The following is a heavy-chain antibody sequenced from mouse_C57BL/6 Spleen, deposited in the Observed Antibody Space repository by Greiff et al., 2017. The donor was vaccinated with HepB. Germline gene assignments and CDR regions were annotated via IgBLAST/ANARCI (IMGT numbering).Heavy chain of an antibody. CDR1: GYAFSSSW. Sequence: VQVVESGPELVKPGASVKISCKASGYAFSSSWMNWVKQRPGKGLEWIGRIYPGDGDTNYNGKFKGKATLTADKSSSTAYMQLSSLTSEDSAVYFCARSGYYGSSSWFAYWGQATLVTVSA. J-gene: IGHJ3*01. D-gene: IGHD1-1*01. CDR2: IYPGDGDT. CDR3: ARSGYYGSSSWFAY. V-gene: IGHV1-82*01.